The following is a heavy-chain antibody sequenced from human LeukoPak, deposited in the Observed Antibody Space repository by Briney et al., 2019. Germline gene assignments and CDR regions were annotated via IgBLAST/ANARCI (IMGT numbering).Heavy chain of an antibody. V-gene: IGHV1-3*01. D-gene: IGHD1-26*01. J-gene: IGHJ6*04. CDR3: ARNHYSGSYSPRDGMDV. CDR1: GFTFTSYA. CDR2: INDGNGNT. Sequence: GGSLRLSCAASGFTFTSYAMHWVRQAPGQRLEWMGWINDGNGNTKYSQKFQGRVTITTDTSTSTAYMELRSLRSDDTAVYYCARNHYSGSYSPRDGMDVWGKGTTVTVSS.